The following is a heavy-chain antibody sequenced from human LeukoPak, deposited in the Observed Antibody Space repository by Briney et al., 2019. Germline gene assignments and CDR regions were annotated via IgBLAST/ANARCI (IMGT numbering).Heavy chain of an antibody. Sequence: GGSLRLSCTASGFSFSSYWMSWVRQAPGKGLEWVANIRQDGSEKYYLDSVKGRFTISRDNAKDSVHLQMNSLRAEDTAVYYCARVGGRDKFALIEGRFDSWGQGTLVTVSS. J-gene: IGHJ5*01. CDR1: GFSFSSYW. CDR3: ARVGGRDKFALIEGRFDS. V-gene: IGHV3-7*01. CDR2: IRQDGSEK. D-gene: IGHD2-15*01.